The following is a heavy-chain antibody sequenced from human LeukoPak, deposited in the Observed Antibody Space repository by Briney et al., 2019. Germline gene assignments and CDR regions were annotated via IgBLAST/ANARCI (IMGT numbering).Heavy chain of an antibody. J-gene: IGHJ4*02. CDR3: VKDNPLDY. CDR1: RFTFSNYG. CDR2: IRYDGNNK. D-gene: IGHD1-14*01. Sequence: GGSLRLSCGASRFTFSNYGMLWVRQAPGKGLEWVAFIRYDGNNKLYADSMKGRFTISRDNSKNTLYLHINSLRAEDTAVYYCVKDNPLDYWGQGTLVIVSS. V-gene: IGHV3-30*02.